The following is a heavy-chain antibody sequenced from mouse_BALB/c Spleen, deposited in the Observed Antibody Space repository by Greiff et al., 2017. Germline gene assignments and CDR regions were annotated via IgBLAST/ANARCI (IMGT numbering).Heavy chain of an antibody. CDR3: ARKVSWYFDV. CDR1: GFTFSSFG. D-gene: IGHD1-3*01. J-gene: IGHJ1*01. CDR2: ISSGSSTI. V-gene: IGHV5-17*02. Sequence: EVQGVESGGGLVQPGGSRKLSCAASGFTFSSFGMHWVRQAPEKGLEWVAYISSGSSTIYYADTVKGRFTISRDNPKNTLFLQMTSLRSEDTAMYYCARKVSWYFDVWGAGTTVTVSS.